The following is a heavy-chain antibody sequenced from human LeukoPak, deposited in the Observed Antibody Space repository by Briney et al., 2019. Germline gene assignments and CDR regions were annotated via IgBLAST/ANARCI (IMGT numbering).Heavy chain of an antibody. CDR1: GDSVSSNSAA. CDR2: TFYRSRWYN. J-gene: IGHJ3*02. Sequence: SQTLSLTCAISGDSVSSNSAAWNWIRQSPSRGLEWLGRTFYRSRWYNDYAVSVKSRITINTDTSKNQFSLQLNSVTPEDTAVYYCARRDVRSGAFDIWGQGTMITVSS. V-gene: IGHV6-1*01. D-gene: IGHD3-10*02. CDR3: ARRDVRSGAFDI.